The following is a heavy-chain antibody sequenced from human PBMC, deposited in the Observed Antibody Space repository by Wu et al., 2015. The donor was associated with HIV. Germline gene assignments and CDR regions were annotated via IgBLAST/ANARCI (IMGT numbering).Heavy chain of an antibody. CDR1: GSNLRKIS. D-gene: IGHD3-16*01. V-gene: IGHV1-24*01. CDR3: VTNMIVNPGHNWFDP. J-gene: IGHJ5*02. CDR2: FVPEDDLT. Sequence: QVQLVQSGAEVKKPGASVKVSCKVSGSNLRKISIHWVRQAPGKGLEWMGGFVPEDDLTIYAPKFQGRVRMAEDTSTDTAYMQMNSLKSEDTAVYYCVTNMIVNPGHNWFDPWGQGTLVTVSS.